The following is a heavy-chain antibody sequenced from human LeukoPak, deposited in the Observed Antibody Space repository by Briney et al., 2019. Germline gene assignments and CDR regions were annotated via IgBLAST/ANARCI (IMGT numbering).Heavy chain of an antibody. Sequence: SVKVSCKASGGTFSSFAISWVRQAPGQGLEWMGRIIPILGIANYAQKFQGRVTITADKSTSTAYMELSSLRSEDTAVYYCAREAVAASGNFDYWGQGTLVTVSS. V-gene: IGHV1-69*04. CDR1: GGTFSSFA. J-gene: IGHJ4*02. D-gene: IGHD6-19*01. CDR2: IIPILGIA. CDR3: AREAVAASGNFDY.